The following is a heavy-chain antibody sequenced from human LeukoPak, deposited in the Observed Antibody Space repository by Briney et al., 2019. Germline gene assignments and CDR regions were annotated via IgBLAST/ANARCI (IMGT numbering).Heavy chain of an antibody. J-gene: IGHJ4*02. CDR2: ISGSGGST. CDR3: ARGYSSGWSFFEY. V-gene: IGHV3-23*01. Sequence: PGGSLRLSCAASGFTFSSYAVSWVRQAPGKGLEWVSGISGSGGSTYYADSVKGRFTISRDNSKNTRYLQMNSLRAEDTAVYYGARGYSSGWSFFEYWGQGTPVTVSS. CDR1: GFTFSSYA. D-gene: IGHD6-19*01.